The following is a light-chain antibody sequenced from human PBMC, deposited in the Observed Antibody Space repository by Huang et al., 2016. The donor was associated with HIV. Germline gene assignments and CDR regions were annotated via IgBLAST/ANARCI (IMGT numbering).Light chain of an antibody. CDR2: GAS. J-gene: IGKJ2*01. V-gene: IGKV3-20*01. CDR1: QSLSSAF. CDR3: QQYGDSPYT. Sequence: EIVLTQSPGTLSLAPGERATLSCRASQSLSSAFLAWYQQKPGQTPRLLMYGASNRATGTPDRFSGSGSGADFTLTISGLEPEDVAVYYCQQYGDSPYTFGQGTKLEIK.